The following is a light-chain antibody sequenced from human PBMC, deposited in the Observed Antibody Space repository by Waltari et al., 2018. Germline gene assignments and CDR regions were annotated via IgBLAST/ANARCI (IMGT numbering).Light chain of an antibody. V-gene: IGKV1-39*01. CDR2: AAS. J-gene: IGKJ3*01. Sequence: DIQLAQSPSSLSASVGDTVTITCRASQSITTALNWSQQRPGQAPRLLSYAASNWPGGVPSRFSGSGSGTDFTLTINGLQPEDFATYYCQDSYSTLSFVFGPGTRVDVK. CDR1: QSITTA. CDR3: QDSYSTLSFV.